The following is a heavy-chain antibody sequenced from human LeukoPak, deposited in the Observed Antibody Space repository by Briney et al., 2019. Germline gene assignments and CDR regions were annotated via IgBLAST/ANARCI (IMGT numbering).Heavy chain of an antibody. J-gene: IGHJ4*02. CDR3: ASLTIAGSSG. CDR1: GFTFSSYA. CDR2: ISYDGSNK. V-gene: IGHV3-30*01. D-gene: IGHD6-13*01. Sequence: GGSLRLSCAASGFTFSSYAMHWVRQAPGKGLEWVAVISYDGSNKYYADSVKGRFTISRDNSKNTLYLQMNSLRAEDTAVYYCASLTIAGSSGGGQGPLVTVSS.